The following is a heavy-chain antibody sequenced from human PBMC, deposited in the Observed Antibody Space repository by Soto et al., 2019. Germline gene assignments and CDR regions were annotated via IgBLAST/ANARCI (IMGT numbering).Heavy chain of an antibody. D-gene: IGHD1-26*01. CDR2: IIPIFGKP. CDR3: ASLNNWSSGDGRIDV. CDR1: GGSFNTYT. V-gene: IGHV1-69*01. Sequence: QVQLVQSGAEVKKPGSSVKVSCKASGGSFNTYTNSWVRQAPGQGLQWMGGIIPIFGKPTYAQAFQGRVTIAADEHTSTVYMELRSLRSEDTALYYCASLNNWSSGDGRIDVWGRGTAVIVSS. J-gene: IGHJ6*02.